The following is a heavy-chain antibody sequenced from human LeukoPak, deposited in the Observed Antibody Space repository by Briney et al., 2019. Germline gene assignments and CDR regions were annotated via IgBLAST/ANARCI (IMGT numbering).Heavy chain of an antibody. D-gene: IGHD2-2*01. CDR3: ASDIVVDPDAFDI. Sequence: ASVKVSCKASGYTFTSYYMHWVRQAPGQGLEWMGIINPSGGSTSYAQQFQGRVTMTRDTSTSTVYMELSSLRSEDTAVYYCASDIVVDPDAFDIWGQGTMVTVSS. V-gene: IGHV1-46*01. CDR2: INPSGGST. CDR1: GYTFTSYY. J-gene: IGHJ3*02.